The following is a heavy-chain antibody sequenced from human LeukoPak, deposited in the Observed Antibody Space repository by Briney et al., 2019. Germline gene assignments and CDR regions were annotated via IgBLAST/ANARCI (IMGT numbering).Heavy chain of an antibody. CDR3: AREVRYYDSSGYRDYYYYMDV. CDR2: INHSGST. D-gene: IGHD3-22*01. CDR1: GGSLSGYY. Sequence: SETLSLTCAVYGGSLSGYYWSWIRQPPGKGLEWIGEINHSGSTNYNPSLKSRVTISVDTSKNQFSLKLSSVTAADTAVYYCAREVRYYDSSGYRDYYYYMDVWGKGTTVTVSS. V-gene: IGHV4-34*01. J-gene: IGHJ6*03.